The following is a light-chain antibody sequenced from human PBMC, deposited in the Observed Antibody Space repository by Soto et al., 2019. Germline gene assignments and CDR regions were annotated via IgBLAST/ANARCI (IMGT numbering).Light chain of an antibody. CDR1: SSDVGGYYY. Sequence: QSALTQPPSASGSPGQSVTISCTGTSSDVGGYYYVSWYQQHPGKAPKLMIYEVSKRPSGVPDRFSGSKSGNTASLTVSGRQAEDESDYYCSSYAGNNTVIFGGGTKLTVL. CDR2: EVS. V-gene: IGLV2-8*01. CDR3: SSYAGNNTVI. J-gene: IGLJ2*01.